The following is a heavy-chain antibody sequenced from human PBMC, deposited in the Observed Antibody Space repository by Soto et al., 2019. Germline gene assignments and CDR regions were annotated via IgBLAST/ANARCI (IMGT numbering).Heavy chain of an antibody. D-gene: IGHD3-10*01. CDR2: ISSSSSTI. J-gene: IGHJ6*02. CDR3: VRIYGYSYYYGMDV. V-gene: IGHV3-48*02. Sequence: GGSLRLSCAASGFTFSSYSMNWVRQAPGKGLEWVSYISSSSSTIYYADSVKGRFTISRDNAKNSLYLQMNSLRDEDTAVYYWVRIYGYSYYYGMDVWGQGTTVTVSS. CDR1: GFTFSSYS.